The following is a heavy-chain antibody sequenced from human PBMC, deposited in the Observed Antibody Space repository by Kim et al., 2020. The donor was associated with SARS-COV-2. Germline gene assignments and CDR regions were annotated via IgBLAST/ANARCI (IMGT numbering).Heavy chain of an antibody. J-gene: IGHJ3*02. Sequence: GGSLRLSCAASGFTFDDYAMHWVRQAPGKGLEWVSGISWNSGSIGYADSVKGRFTISRDNAKNSLYLQMNSLRAEDTALYYCAKDPGYSGYGAAFDIWGQGTMVTVSS. CDR3: AKDPGYSGYGAAFDI. D-gene: IGHD5-12*01. CDR2: ISWNSGSI. V-gene: IGHV3-9*01. CDR1: GFTFDDYA.